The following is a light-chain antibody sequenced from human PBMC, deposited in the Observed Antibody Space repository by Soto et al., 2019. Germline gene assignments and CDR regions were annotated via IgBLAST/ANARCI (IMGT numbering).Light chain of an antibody. CDR2: EGS. J-gene: IGLJ2*01. V-gene: IGLV2-23*01. Sequence: QSALTQPGSVSGSPGQSITISCTGTSSDVGSYNLVSWYQQHPGKAPKLMSYEGSKRPSGVSDRFSGSKSGNTASLTISGLQAEDEADYYCCSYAGSSTVVFGGGTKVTVL. CDR3: CSYAGSSTVV. CDR1: SSDVGSYNL.